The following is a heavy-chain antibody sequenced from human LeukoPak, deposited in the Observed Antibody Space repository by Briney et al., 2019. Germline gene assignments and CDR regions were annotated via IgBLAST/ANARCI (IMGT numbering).Heavy chain of an antibody. J-gene: IGHJ4*02. CDR1: GFTFSSYG. CDR3: AKERGVDIVATGPFDY. Sequence: GSLRLSCAASGFTFSSYGMHWVRQAPGKGLEWVAVISYDGSNKYYADSVKGRFTISRDNSKNTLYLQMNSLRAEDTAVYYCAKERGVDIVATGPFDYWGQGTLVTVSS. D-gene: IGHD5-12*01. V-gene: IGHV3-30*18. CDR2: ISYDGSNK.